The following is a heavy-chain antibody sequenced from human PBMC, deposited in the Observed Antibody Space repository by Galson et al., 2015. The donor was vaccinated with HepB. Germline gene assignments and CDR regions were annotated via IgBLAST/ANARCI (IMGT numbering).Heavy chain of an antibody. CDR3: ARVSGIVATITSWFDP. CDR1: GYTFTSYG. CDR2: ISAYNGNT. V-gene: IGHV1-18*01. Sequence: SVKVSCKASGYTFTSYGTSWVRQAPGQGLEWMGWISAYNGNTNYAQKLQGRVTMTTDTSTSTAYMELRSLRSDDTAVYYCARVSGIVATITSWFDPWGQGTLVTVSS. J-gene: IGHJ5*02. D-gene: IGHD5-12*01.